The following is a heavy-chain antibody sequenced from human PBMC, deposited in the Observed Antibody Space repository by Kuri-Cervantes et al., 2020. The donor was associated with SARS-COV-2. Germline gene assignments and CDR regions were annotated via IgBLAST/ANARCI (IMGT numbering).Heavy chain of an antibody. D-gene: IGHD6-13*01. Sequence: GSLRLSCTVSGGSISSSSYYWGWIRQPPGKGLEWIGSIYYSGNTLYNPSLKSRLTISVDTSKKQFSLNPSSVTAADTAVYYCARDRGRIAAAGIGWFDPWGQGTLVTVSS. J-gene: IGHJ5*02. CDR2: IYYSGNT. CDR1: GGSISSSSYY. CDR3: ARDRGRIAAAGIGWFDP. V-gene: IGHV4-39*07.